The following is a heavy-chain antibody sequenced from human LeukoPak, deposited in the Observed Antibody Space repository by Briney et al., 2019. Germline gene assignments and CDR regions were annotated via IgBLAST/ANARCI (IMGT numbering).Heavy chain of an antibody. CDR2: ISGSGGST. D-gene: IGHD2-2*01. CDR1: GFTFSSYA. Sequence: GGSLRLSCAASGFTFSSYAMSWVRQAPGKGLEWVSGISGSGGSTYYADAVKGRFTISRDNSKNTLYLQMNSLRAEDTAVYYCTKDHTLYCSSTSCYAPSFDYWGQGTLVTVSS. V-gene: IGHV3-23*01. CDR3: TKDHTLYCSSTSCYAPSFDY. J-gene: IGHJ4*02.